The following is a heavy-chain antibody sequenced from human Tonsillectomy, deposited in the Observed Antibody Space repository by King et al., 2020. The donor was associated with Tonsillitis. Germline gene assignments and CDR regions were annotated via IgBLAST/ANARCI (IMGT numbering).Heavy chain of an antibody. Sequence: QLVQSGAEVKKPGASVKVSCKASGYTFSRYGISWVRQAPGQGLEWMGWISAYNGNTNYAQKVQGRVTMTTETSTSTAYMELRSLRSDDTAVYYCARVDIVVVPATPNGGWFDPWGQGTLVTVSS. CDR2: ISAYNGNT. CDR3: ARVDIVVVPATPNGGWFDP. J-gene: IGHJ5*02. D-gene: IGHD2-2*01. CDR1: GYTFSRYG. V-gene: IGHV1-18*01.